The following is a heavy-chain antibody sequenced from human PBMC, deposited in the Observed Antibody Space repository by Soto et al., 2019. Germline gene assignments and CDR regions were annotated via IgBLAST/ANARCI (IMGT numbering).Heavy chain of an antibody. D-gene: IGHD3-16*02. J-gene: IGHJ4*02. CDR3: ARRAGIGEYYDYIWGSYRIDYFDY. Sequence: PSETLSLTCTVSGGSISSYYWSWIRQPPGKGLEWIGYIYYSGSTNYNPSLKSRVTISVDASKNQFSLKLSSVTAADTAVYYCARRAGIGEYYDYIWGSYRIDYFDYWGQGTLVTVSS. CDR1: GGSISSYY. CDR2: IYYSGST. V-gene: IGHV4-59*08.